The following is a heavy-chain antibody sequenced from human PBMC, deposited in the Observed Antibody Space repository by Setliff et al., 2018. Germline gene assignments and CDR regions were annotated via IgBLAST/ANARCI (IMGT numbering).Heavy chain of an antibody. D-gene: IGHD6-13*01. CDR3: ARGGGSSSWYDAFDI. CDR1: GYTFTGYY. J-gene: IGHJ3*02. V-gene: IGHV1-2*02. CDR2: INPNSGGT. Sequence: GASVKVSCKASGYTFTGYYMHWVRQAPGLGLEWMGWINPNSGGTNYAQKFQGRVTMTRDTSISTAYMELSRLRSDDTAVYYCARGGGSSSWYDAFDIWGQGTMVTVSS.